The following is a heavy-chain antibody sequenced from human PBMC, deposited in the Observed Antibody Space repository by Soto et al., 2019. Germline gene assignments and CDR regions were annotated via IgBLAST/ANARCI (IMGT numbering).Heavy chain of an antibody. D-gene: IGHD1-26*01. CDR1: GYTLSTYY. J-gene: IGHJ6*02. V-gene: IGHV1-46*01. Sequence: QVQLVQSGAEVKRPGASVSVSCKASGYTLSTYYIHWVRQAPGQGLEWVGIINPNGGRTSYAQKFQGRVTMTSDTATNTVEMELSSLPSEDTAVYYCASDASRTTYGVASYYSRDVMDVWGQGTRVHVSS. CDR3: ASDASRTTYGVASYYSRDVMDV. CDR2: INPNGGRT.